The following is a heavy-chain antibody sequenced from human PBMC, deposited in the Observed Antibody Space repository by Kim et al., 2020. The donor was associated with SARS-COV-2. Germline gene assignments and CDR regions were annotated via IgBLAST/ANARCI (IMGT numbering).Heavy chain of an antibody. V-gene: IGHV4-34*01. CDR1: GGSFSGYY. D-gene: IGHD2-21*01. CDR3: ARELPINRIPKKKAYYFDY. CDR2: INHSGST. J-gene: IGHJ4*02. Sequence: SETLSLTCAVYGGSFSGYYWSWIRQPPGKGLEWIGEINHSGSTNYNPSLKSRVTISVDTSKNQFSLKLSSVTAADTAVYFCARELPINRIPKKKAYYFDYWGQGTLVTVSS.